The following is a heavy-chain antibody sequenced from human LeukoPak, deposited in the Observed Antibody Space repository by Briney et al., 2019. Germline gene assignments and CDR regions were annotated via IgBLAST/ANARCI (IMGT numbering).Heavy chain of an antibody. J-gene: IGHJ4*02. Sequence: ASVKVSCKASGYTFTNYYLHWVRQAPGQGLEWMGMINPSAGSASYAQKFQGRVTVTRDTSTSTVYMELSSLRSEDTAVYYCVRGIFDFDYWGQGTLVTVSS. D-gene: IGHD3-3*01. CDR3: VRGIFDFDY. CDR1: GYTFTNYY. CDR2: INPSAGSA. V-gene: IGHV1-46*01.